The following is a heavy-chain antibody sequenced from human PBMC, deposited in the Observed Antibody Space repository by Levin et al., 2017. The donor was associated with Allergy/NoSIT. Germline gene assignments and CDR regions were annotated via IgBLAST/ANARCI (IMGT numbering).Heavy chain of an antibody. CDR2: ISGSGGST. CDR3: AKVKWGGIDY. J-gene: IGHJ4*02. CDR1: GFTFSSYA. D-gene: IGHD2-8*01. Sequence: SCAASGFTFSSYAMSWVRQAPGKGLEWVSVISGSGGSTYYADSVKGRFTISRDNSKNTLYLQMNSLRDEDTAIYYCAKVKWGGIDYWGQGTLVTVSS. V-gene: IGHV3-23*01.